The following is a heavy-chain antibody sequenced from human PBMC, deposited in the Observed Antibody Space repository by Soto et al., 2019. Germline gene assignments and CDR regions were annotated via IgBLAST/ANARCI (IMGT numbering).Heavy chain of an antibody. CDR3: ARGGITMVRGADYGMDV. J-gene: IGHJ6*02. V-gene: IGHV4-61*01. Sequence: PSETLSLTCTVSGGSVSSGSYYWSWIRQPPGKGLEWIGYIYCSGSTNYNPSLKSRVTISVDTSKNQFSLKLSSVTAADTAVYYCARGGITMVRGADYGMDVWGQGTTVTVSS. CDR1: GGSVSSGSYY. D-gene: IGHD3-10*01. CDR2: IYCSGST.